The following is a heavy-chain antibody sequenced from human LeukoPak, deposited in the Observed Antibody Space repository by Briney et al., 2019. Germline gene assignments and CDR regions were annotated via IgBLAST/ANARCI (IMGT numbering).Heavy chain of an antibody. D-gene: IGHD5-18*01. Sequence: ASETLSLTCTVSGGSISSSSYYWGWIRQPPGKGLEWIGSIYYSGSTYYNPSLKSRVTISVDTSKNQLSLKLSAVTAADTAVYYCARHRDTAMVSYYYYYMDVWGKGTTVTVSS. J-gene: IGHJ6*03. CDR3: ARHRDTAMVSYYYYYMDV. CDR2: IYYSGST. CDR1: GGSISSSSYY. V-gene: IGHV4-39*01.